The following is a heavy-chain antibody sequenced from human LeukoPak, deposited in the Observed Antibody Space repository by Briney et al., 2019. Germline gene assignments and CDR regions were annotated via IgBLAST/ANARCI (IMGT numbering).Heavy chain of an antibody. Sequence: ASVKVSCKASGYTFTSYYMHWVRQASGQGFEWMGIINPSGGSTSYAQKFQGRVTMTRDTSTSTVYMELSSLRSEDTAVYYCASRNPPYSSGWLHFDYWGQGTLVTVSS. D-gene: IGHD6-19*01. V-gene: IGHV1-46*01. CDR3: ASRNPPYSSGWLHFDY. J-gene: IGHJ4*02. CDR2: INPSGGST. CDR1: GYTFTSYY.